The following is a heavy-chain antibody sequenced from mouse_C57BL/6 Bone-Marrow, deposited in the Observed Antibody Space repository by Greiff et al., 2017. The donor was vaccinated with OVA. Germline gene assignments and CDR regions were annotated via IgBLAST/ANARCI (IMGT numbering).Heavy chain of an antibody. Sequence: QVQLQQSGAELARPGASVKLSCKASGYTFTSYGISWVKQRTGQGLEWIGEIYPRSGNTYYNEKFKGKATLTADKSSSTAYMELRSLTSEDSAVYFCARGARQLRLWFAYWGQGTLVTVSA. CDR1: GYTFTSYG. J-gene: IGHJ3*01. D-gene: IGHD3-2*02. CDR2: IYPRSGNT. V-gene: IGHV1-81*01. CDR3: ARGARQLRLWFAY.